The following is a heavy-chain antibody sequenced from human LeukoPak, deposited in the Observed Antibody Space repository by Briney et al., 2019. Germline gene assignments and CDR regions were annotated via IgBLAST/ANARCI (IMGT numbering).Heavy chain of an antibody. CDR1: GFPFSSYA. Sequence: GSLGLFCAASGFPFSSYAMRWVRPAPGKGPEWVSSISVSGGSTYYADSVKGRFTISRDNSKNTLYLQMNSLSAEDTAVYYCARRGIVLGAAPVLKYSFDYWGQGTLVTVSS. CDR3: ARRGIVLGAAPVLKYSFDY. J-gene: IGHJ4*02. D-gene: IGHD1-26*01. V-gene: IGHV3-23*01. CDR2: ISVSGGST.